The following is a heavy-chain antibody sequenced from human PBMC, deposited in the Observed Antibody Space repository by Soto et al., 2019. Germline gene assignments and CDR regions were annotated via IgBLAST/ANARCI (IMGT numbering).Heavy chain of an antibody. V-gene: IGHV1-69*12. D-gene: IGHD2-21*01. Sequence: QVQLVQSGAEVKKPGSSVKVSCKASGGTFRDSPISWVRQAPGAGLEWMGGIISFVGTANYAQKFQARVTISADDSSKTVYLEVDRLGSDDTAVYFCASEHNRLRGGLDYWGQGTLVIVSS. CDR1: GGTFRDSP. CDR3: ASEHNRLRGGLDY. J-gene: IGHJ4*02. CDR2: IISFVGTA.